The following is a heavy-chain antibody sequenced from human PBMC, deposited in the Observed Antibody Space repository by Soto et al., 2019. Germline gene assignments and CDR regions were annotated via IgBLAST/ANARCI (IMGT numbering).Heavy chain of an antibody. Sequence: AGYSFTSYWIGRISKFTGKGLEWIGDIFPRGAANYNPSLESRVAISIDSSNNQFSLELTSVTAADTAIYYCARLLGYCSSTSCLYSYGFDTWGQGTLVTVSS. D-gene: IGHD2-2*03. V-gene: IGHV4-4*02. J-gene: IGHJ5*01. CDR2: IFPRGAA. CDR3: ARLLGYCSSTSCLYSYGFDT. CDR1: AGYSFTSYW.